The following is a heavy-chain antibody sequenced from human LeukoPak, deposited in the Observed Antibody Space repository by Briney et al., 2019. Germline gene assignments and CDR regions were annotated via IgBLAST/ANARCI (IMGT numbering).Heavy chain of an antibody. CDR2: IWYDGSNK. Sequence: GGSLRLSCAASGFTFSSYGMHWVRQAPGKGLEWVAVIWYDGSNKYYADSVKGRFTISRDNSKNTPYLQMNSLRAEDTAVYYCARGYPAVGFDYWGQGTLVTVSS. V-gene: IGHV3-33*01. D-gene: IGHD2-15*01. CDR1: GFTFSSYG. J-gene: IGHJ4*02. CDR3: ARGYPAVGFDY.